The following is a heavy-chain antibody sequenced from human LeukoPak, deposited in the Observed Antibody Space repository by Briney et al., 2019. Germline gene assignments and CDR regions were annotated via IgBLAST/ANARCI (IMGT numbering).Heavy chain of an antibody. CDR3: ARSDKSAWYECIDH. V-gene: IGHV3-64*01. CDR1: GFTFRYYP. Sequence: GGSLRLSCAASGFTFRYYPMHWVRQAPGKGLESISAISGDGVSTYYTNSVKGRFIISRDNSENTLSLQMGSLTDEDMAVYYCARSDKSAWYECIDHWGQGTLVTVSS. J-gene: IGHJ4*02. CDR2: ISGDGVST. D-gene: IGHD6-19*01.